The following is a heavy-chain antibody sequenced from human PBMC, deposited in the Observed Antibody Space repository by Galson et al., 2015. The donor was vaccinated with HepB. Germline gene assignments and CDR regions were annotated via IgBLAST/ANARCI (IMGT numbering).Heavy chain of an antibody. V-gene: IGHV3-69-1*01. Sequence: SLRLSCAASGFTFSAHDMNWVRQAPGKGLEWVSYINKNSFIHYADSVKGRFTISRDNAKNSLYMQMNSLRDDDTAVYYCVSDPASSFGLAYWGQGTLVTVSS. J-gene: IGHJ4*02. CDR1: GFTFSAHD. CDR2: INKNSFI. CDR3: VSDPASSFGLAY. D-gene: IGHD3-10*01.